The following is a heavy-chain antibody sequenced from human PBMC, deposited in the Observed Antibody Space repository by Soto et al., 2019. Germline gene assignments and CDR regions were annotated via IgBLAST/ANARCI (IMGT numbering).Heavy chain of an antibody. Sequence: QVQLVQSGAEVKKPGASVKVSCKASGYTFTSYGISWVRQAPGQGLEWMGWISAYNGNTNYAQKLQGRVTXTTXTXRSTAYMELRSLRSDDTAVDYWARGGKYSGSYHGDYWGQGTLVTVSS. CDR3: ARGGKYSGSYHGDY. J-gene: IGHJ4*02. CDR2: ISAYNGNT. CDR1: GYTFTSYG. V-gene: IGHV1-18*01. D-gene: IGHD1-26*01.